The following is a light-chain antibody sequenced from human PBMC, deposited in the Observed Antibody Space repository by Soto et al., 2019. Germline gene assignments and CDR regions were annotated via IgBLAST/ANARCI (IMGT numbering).Light chain of an antibody. V-gene: IGKV3-20*01. CDR1: QSVSGSY. J-gene: IGKJ1*01. CDR3: QQYGSSRT. Sequence: EIVLSQSPGPLSLSPGERATLSCRASQSVSGSYLAWYQQKPGQAPRLLIYGASSRATGIPDRFSGSGSGTDFTLTISRLAPEDFAVYFCQQYGSSRTFGQGTKVDIK. CDR2: GAS.